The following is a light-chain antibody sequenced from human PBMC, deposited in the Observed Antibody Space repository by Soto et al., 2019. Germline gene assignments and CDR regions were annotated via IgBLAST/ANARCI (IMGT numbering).Light chain of an antibody. CDR2: GAS. Sequence: EIVMTQSPATLSVSPWERATLSCRASQGVRSNLAWYQQKPGQAPRLLIYGASTRATGVPARFSGSGSGTEFTLTISRLEPEDFAVYYCQQYDTSPRTFGQGTKVDIK. CDR3: QQYDTSPRT. V-gene: IGKV3-15*01. CDR1: QGVRSN. J-gene: IGKJ1*01.